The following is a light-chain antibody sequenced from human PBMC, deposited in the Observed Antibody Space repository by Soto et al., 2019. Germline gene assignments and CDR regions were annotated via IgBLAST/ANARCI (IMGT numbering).Light chain of an antibody. Sequence: EIVMTQSPATLSVSPGERVTLSCRASQSVSSNLAWYQQKPGQPPRLLIYGASTRATGIPARFSGSGSGTEFTLTISSLQSEDFAVYHCQQYNNWPPWTFGQGTKVEIK. CDR3: QQYNNWPPWT. V-gene: IGKV3-15*01. CDR2: GAS. CDR1: QSVSSN. J-gene: IGKJ1*01.